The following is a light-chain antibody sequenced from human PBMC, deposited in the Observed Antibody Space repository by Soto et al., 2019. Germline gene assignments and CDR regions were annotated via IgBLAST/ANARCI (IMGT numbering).Light chain of an antibody. CDR2: GAS. CDR3: QQYGSSGT. J-gene: IGKJ1*01. V-gene: IGKV3-20*01. Sequence: EIVLTHSPGTLSLSPVERATLSFSSSQSVSSSYLAWYQQKPGQAPRLLIYGASSRATGIPDRFSGSGSGTDFTLTISRLEPEDFAVYYCQQYGSSGTFGQGTKVDIK. CDR1: QSVSSSY.